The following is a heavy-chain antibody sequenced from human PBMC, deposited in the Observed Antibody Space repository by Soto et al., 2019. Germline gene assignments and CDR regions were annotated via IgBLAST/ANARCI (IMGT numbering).Heavy chain of an antibody. J-gene: IGHJ4*02. CDR3: VKGRCRNTTCYTVLLDY. CDR2: ISSNGDTT. CDR1: GFSFSDYA. D-gene: IGHD2-2*02. V-gene: IGHV3-64D*08. Sequence: PGGSLRLSCSASGFSFSDYAMHWVRQAPGKGPEYISGISSNGDTTYYADSVRDRITISRDNSKKTVYLQMSSLRPEDTAVYYCVKGRCRNTTCYTVLLDYWGLGTLVTVSS.